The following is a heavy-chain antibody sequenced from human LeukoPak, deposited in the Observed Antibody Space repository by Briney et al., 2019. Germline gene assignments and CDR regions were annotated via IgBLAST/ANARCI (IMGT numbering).Heavy chain of an antibody. CDR2: ISYDGSNK. J-gene: IGHJ4*02. CDR1: GFTFSSYA. Sequence: PGGSLRLSCAASGFTFSSYAMHWVCQAPGKGLEWVAVISYDGSNKYYADSVKGRFTISRDNSKNTLYLQMNSLRAEDTAVYYCARVPAAMGKGYWGQGTLVTVSS. D-gene: IGHD2-2*01. CDR3: ARVPAAMGKGY. V-gene: IGHV3-30*04.